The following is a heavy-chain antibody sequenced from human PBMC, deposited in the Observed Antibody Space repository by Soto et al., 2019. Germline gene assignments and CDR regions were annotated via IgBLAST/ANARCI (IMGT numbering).Heavy chain of an antibody. V-gene: IGHV3-21*01. CDR3: ARERGGSSSWPFDY. CDR2: ISSSSSYI. J-gene: IGHJ4*02. D-gene: IGHD6-13*01. CDR1: GFTFSSYS. Sequence: PVGSLRLSCAASGFTFSSYSMNWVRQAPGKGLEWVSSISSSSSYIYYADSVKGRFTISRDNAKNSLYLQMNSLRAEDTAVYYCARERGGSSSWPFDYWGQGTLLTVSS.